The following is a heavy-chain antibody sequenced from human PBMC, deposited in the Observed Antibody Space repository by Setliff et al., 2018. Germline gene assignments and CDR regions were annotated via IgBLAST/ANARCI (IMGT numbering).Heavy chain of an antibody. CDR3: ARRSSVAGQGGFDI. V-gene: IGHV1-69*05. CDR2: IIPMFGTP. D-gene: IGHD6-19*01. Sequence: RASVKVSCKASGDSFNNYAISWVRQAPGQGLEWMGGIIPMFGTPAYAQKFQDRVTITTDESTSTAYMELDSLRSEDTAVYYCARRSSVAGQGGFDIWGQGTMVTVSS. CDR1: GDSFNNYA. J-gene: IGHJ3*02.